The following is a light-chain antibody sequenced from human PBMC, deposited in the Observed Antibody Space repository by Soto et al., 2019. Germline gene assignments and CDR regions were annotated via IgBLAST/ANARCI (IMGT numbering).Light chain of an antibody. CDR2: EVS. J-gene: IGLJ1*01. CDR1: SGDVGGYNY. Sequence: QSVLTQPPSASGSPGQSVTISCTGTSGDVGGYNYVSWYQHHPGKAPKLMIHEVSKRPSGVPDRFSGSKSGNTASLTVSGLQAEDEADYYCSSYADNNNFVFGAGTKVTVL. CDR3: SSYADNNNFV. V-gene: IGLV2-8*01.